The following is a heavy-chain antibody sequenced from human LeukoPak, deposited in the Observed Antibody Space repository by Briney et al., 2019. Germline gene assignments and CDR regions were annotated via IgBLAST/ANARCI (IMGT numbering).Heavy chain of an antibody. J-gene: IGHJ6*03. Sequence: NPSETLSLTCTVSGGSISSYYWSWLRQPPGKGLEWIGYIYYSGSTNYNPSLKSRVTISVDTSKNQFSLKLSSVTAADTAVYYCAGALLWFGEPYNYYMDVWGKGTTVTVSS. CDR3: AGALLWFGEPYNYYMDV. CDR1: GGSISSYY. D-gene: IGHD3-10*01. V-gene: IGHV4-59*01. CDR2: IYYSGST.